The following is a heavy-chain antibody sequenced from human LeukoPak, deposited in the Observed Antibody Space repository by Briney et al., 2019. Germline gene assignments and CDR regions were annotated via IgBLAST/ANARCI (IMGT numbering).Heavy chain of an antibody. D-gene: IGHD3-10*01. CDR3: ARAGDYYSSGSYLGY. J-gene: IGHJ4*02. V-gene: IGHV4-59*01. CDR2: IYYRGSA. CDR1: GGSISTYY. Sequence: TSETLSLTCTVSGGSISTYYWSWVRQPPGKGLEWIGYIYYRGSANYNPSLKSRLTISVDTSKNQLSLKLTSVTAADTAMYYCARAGDYYSSGSYLGYWGQGTLVTVSS.